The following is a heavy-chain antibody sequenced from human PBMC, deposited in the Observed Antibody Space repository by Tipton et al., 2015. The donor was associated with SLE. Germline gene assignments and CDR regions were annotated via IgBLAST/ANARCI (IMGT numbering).Heavy chain of an antibody. CDR1: GDSVSTNY. D-gene: IGHD4-17*01. CDR3: ARHDRDDGDYFDY. V-gene: IGHV4-4*07. Sequence: TLSLTCTVSGDSVSTNYWNWSRQPAGKGLEWIGRLYGSGTPTHYNPSLESRVTMSVDTSQNQFSLKLSSVTAADTAVYYCARHDRDDGDYFDYWGQGTLVTVSS. J-gene: IGHJ4*02. CDR2: LYGSGTP.